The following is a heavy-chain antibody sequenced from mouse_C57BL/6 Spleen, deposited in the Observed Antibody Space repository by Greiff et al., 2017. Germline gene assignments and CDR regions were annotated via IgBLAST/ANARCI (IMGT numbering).Heavy chain of an antibody. Sequence: QVQLQQSGAELVKPGASVKLSCKASGYTFTSYWMQWVKQRPGQGLEWIGEIDPSDSYTNYNQKFKGKATLTVDTSSSTAYMKLSSLTSEDSAVYYCARTGAYGSTYGGFAYWGQGTLVTVSA. CDR3: ARTGAYGSTYGGFAY. CDR1: GYTFTSYW. V-gene: IGHV1-50*01. J-gene: IGHJ3*01. D-gene: IGHD1-1*01. CDR2: IDPSDSYT.